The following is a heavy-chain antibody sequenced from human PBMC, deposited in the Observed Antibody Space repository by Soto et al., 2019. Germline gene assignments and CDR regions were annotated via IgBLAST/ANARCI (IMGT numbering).Heavy chain of an antibody. CDR1: GFTFSSDS. CDR2: ISSSGSYI. V-gene: IGHV3-21*01. J-gene: IGHJ5*02. CDR3: ARSIAARLDWFDP. Sequence: PGGSLRLSCAASGFTFSSDSMNWVRQAPGKGLEWVSSISSSGSYIYYADSVKGRFTISRDNTKNPLYLQMNSLRAEDTAVYYCARSIAARLDWFDPWGQGTLVTVSS. D-gene: IGHD6-6*01.